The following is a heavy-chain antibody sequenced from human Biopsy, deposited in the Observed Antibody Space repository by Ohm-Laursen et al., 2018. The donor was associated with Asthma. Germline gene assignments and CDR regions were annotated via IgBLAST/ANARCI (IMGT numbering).Heavy chain of an antibody. V-gene: IGHV1-2*06. J-gene: IGHJ5*02. Sequence: GSSVKVSCKASGYPFIGYHIHWMRQAPGQGLKWMGRINPNSGATNYAQKFQGRVTMTRDTSISTAYMEVSRLRSDDTAVYYCARGQKSAGDRWFDPWGQGTLVTVSS. CDR3: ARGQKSAGDRWFDP. D-gene: IGHD6-13*01. CDR1: GYPFIGYH. CDR2: INPNSGAT.